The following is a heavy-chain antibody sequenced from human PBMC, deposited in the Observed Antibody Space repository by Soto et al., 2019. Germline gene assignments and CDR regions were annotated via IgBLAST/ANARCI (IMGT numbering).Heavy chain of an antibody. CDR1: GFTFSSYG. CDR2: IWYDGSNK. CDR3: ARDMEVVIQLGNWYFDL. V-gene: IGHV3-33*01. D-gene: IGHD3-22*01. J-gene: IGHJ2*01. Sequence: QVQLVESGGGVVKPGRSLRLSCAASGFTFSSYGMHWVRQAPGKGLEWVAVIWYDGSNKYYADSVKGRFTISRDNSKNTLYLQRNSLRADDTAVYYCARDMEVVIQLGNWYFDLWGRGTLVTVSS.